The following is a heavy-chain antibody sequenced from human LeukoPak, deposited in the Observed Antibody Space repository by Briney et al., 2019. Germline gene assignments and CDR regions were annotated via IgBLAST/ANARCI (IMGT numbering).Heavy chain of an antibody. CDR1: GFTFSSYA. CDR3: ARDQRYCSGGSCYPFPYAFDI. CDR2: ISGSGGST. V-gene: IGHV3-23*01. J-gene: IGHJ3*02. Sequence: GGSLRLSCAASGFTFSSYAMSWVRQAPGKGLEWVSAISGSGGSTYYADSVKGRFTISRDNSKNTLYLQMNSLRAEDTAVYYCARDQRYCSGGSCYPFPYAFDIWGQGTMVTVSS. D-gene: IGHD2-15*01.